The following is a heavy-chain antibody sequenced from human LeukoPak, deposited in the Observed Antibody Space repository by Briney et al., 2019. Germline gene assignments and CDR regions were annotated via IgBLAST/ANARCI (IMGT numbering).Heavy chain of an antibody. J-gene: IGHJ6*04. CDR3: ARHAEYYGSGSYYLYYGMDV. CDR1: GYSFSSYW. CDR2: IDPSDSYT. Sequence: GESPRISCKGSGYSFSSYWISWVRQMPGKGLEGVGRIDPSDSYTNYSPSFQGHVTISADKSISTAYLQWSSLKASDTAMYYCARHAEYYGSGSYYLYYGMDVWGKGTTVTVSS. D-gene: IGHD3-10*01. V-gene: IGHV5-10-1*01.